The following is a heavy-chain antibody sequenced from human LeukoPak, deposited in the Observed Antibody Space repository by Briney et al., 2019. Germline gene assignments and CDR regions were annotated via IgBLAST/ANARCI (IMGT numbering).Heavy chain of an antibody. CDR2: ISSSSSTI. Sequence: HPGGSLRLSCAASGFTFSSYSMNWVRQAPGKGLEWVSYISSSSSTIYYADSVKGRFTISRDNAKNSLYLQMNSLRAEDTAVYYCARDLSATVTTYWGQGTLVTVSS. D-gene: IGHD4-17*01. J-gene: IGHJ4*02. CDR1: GFTFSSYS. V-gene: IGHV3-48*01. CDR3: ARDLSATVTTY.